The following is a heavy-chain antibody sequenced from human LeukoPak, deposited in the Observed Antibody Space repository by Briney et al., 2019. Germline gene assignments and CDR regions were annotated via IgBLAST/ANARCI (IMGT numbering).Heavy chain of an antibody. CDR3: ARDPYSGSYGPYYYYYMDV. J-gene: IGHJ6*03. V-gene: IGHV3-21*06. Sequence: GGYLILSCAASGFTCSSYNVNGVREDPGKGPNRISSITSTSSYIYYADSVKGRFTISRDNAKNSLYLQMDSLRVEDTAVYYCARDPYSGSYGPYYYYYMDVWGKGTTVTISS. D-gene: IGHD1-26*01. CDR2: ITSTSSYI. CDR1: GFTCSSYN.